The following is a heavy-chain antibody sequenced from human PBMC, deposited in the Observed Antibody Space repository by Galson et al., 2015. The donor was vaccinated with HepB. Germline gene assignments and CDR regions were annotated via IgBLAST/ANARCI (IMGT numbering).Heavy chain of an antibody. CDR1: GYSFTNYW. CDR2: TYPGGSDT. CDR3: VRHEGTFTMIRGVSH. V-gene: IGHV5-51*01. D-gene: IGHD3-10*01. J-gene: IGHJ4*02. Sequence: QSGAEVKKPGESLKISCRGSGYSFTNYWIGWVRQMPGKGLEWMGITYPGGSDTRYTPSFQGQVSISADKSISTAYLQWNSLKASDTAMYYCVRHEGTFTMIRGVSHWGQGTLVTVSS.